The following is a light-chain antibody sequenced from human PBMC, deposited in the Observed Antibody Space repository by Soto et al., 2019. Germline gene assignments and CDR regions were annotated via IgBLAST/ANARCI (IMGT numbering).Light chain of an antibody. CDR1: SSDIGGFYY. CDR3: SSYSSSSTLV. J-gene: IGLJ1*01. CDR2: QVS. V-gene: IGLV2-14*01. Sequence: QSALTQPASVSGSPGQSITISCTGTSSDIGGFYYVSWYQHHPGKDPKLMIYQVSNRPSGVSNRFSGSKSGNTASLTISGLQAEDEADYFCSSYSSSSTLVFGTGTKLTVL.